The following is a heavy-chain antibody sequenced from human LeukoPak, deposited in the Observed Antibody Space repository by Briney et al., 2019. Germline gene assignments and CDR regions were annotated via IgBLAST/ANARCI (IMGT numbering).Heavy chain of an antibody. Sequence: PSETLSLTCTVSGGSISSYYWSWIRQPPGKGLEWIGYIYYSGSTNYNPSLKSRVTISVDTSKNQFSLKLSSVTAADTAVYYCARTRYSSAIDYWGQGTLVTVSS. D-gene: IGHD6-25*01. CDR2: IYYSGST. CDR1: GGSISSYY. V-gene: IGHV4-59*01. J-gene: IGHJ4*02. CDR3: ARTRYSSAIDY.